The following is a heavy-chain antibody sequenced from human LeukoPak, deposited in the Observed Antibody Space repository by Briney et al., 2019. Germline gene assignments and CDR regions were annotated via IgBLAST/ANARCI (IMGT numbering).Heavy chain of an antibody. CDR3: ARGGMYDSYYFFYMDV. CDR2: ISYDGYNK. D-gene: IGHD3-22*01. J-gene: IGHJ6*03. CDR1: GFTFSGYA. Sequence: PGGSLRLSRAASGFTFSGYAVHLVRPAPGKGVQWVAAISYDGYNKYYADSLKGRFAISRENSKNTLWLQMNSLRAEDTAVYYCARGGMYDSYYFFYMDVWGKGTTVTVSS. V-gene: IGHV3-30*01.